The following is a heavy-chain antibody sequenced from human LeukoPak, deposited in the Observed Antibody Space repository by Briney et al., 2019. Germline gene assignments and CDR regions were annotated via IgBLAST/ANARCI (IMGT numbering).Heavy chain of an antibody. CDR1: GDSISTPHW. D-gene: IGHD4-11*01. J-gene: IGHJ4*02. CDR2: IFHSGRV. V-gene: IGHV4-4*02. CDR3: ARHGGTRVTLVEVFYFDY. Sequence: SETLSLTCDVSGDSISTPHWWSWVRQPPGKGLEWIGEIFHSGRVNYIPSLQSRVTISVDTSKNQFSLKLSSVTAADTAVYYCARHGGTRVTLVEVFYFDYWGQGTLVTVSS.